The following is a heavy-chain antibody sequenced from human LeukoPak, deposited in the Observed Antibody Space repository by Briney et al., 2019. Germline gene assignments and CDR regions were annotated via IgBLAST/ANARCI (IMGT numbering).Heavy chain of an antibody. CDR3: ASSIVGATDVNC. V-gene: IGHV3-21*01. CDR2: ISSSSSYK. CDR1: GFTFSSYS. Sequence: GGSLRLSRAASGFTFSSYSMNWAPPAPGKGLEWVSSISSSSSYKYYADSVKGRFTISRDNAKNLLYLQMNSRRAEDTAVYYCASSIVGATDVNCWGQGTLVTVSS. J-gene: IGHJ4*02. D-gene: IGHD1-26*01.